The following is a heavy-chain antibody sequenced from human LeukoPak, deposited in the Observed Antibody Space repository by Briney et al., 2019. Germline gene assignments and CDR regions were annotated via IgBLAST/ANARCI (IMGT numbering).Heavy chain of an antibody. CDR3: ARADYYDRSGYYYDFDY. D-gene: IGHD3-22*01. V-gene: IGHV1-2*06. CDR1: GYTFTGYY. Sequence: ASVKVSCKASGYTFTGYYMHWVRQAPGQGLEWMGRINPNSGGTNYAQKFQGRVTMTRDTSISTAYMELSRLRSDDTAVYYCARADYYDRSGYYYDFDYWGQGTLVTVSS. CDR2: INPNSGGT. J-gene: IGHJ4*02.